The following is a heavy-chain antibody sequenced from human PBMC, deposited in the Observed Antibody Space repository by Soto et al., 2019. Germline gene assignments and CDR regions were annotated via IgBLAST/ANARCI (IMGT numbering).Heavy chain of an antibody. D-gene: IGHD6-19*01. CDR2: VSHDDTNT. CDR1: GFTFSHYA. CDR3: AKEPLLSGWYYFDS. J-gene: IGHJ4*02. Sequence: EVQLLESGGGLIQPGGSLRLSCAASGFTFSHYAMTWVRQAPGKGLEWVSAVSHDDTNTYYADSVKGRFTISRDNSKNTLSLQMNSLTAEDTAVYYCAKEPLLSGWYYFDSWGQGTLVTVSS. V-gene: IGHV3-23*01.